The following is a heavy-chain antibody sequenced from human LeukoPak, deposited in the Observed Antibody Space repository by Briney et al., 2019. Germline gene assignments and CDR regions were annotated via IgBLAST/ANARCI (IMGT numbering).Heavy chain of an antibody. CDR3: ARPLRFLEWSFDP. V-gene: IGHV1-8*03. Sequence: ASVKVSCKASGYTFTSYDINWVRQATGQGLEGMGWMNPNSGNTGYAQKFQGRVTITRNTSISTAYMELSSLRSEDTAVYYCARPLRFLEWSFDPWGQGTLVTVSS. D-gene: IGHD3-3*01. J-gene: IGHJ5*02. CDR1: GYTFTSYD. CDR2: MNPNSGNT.